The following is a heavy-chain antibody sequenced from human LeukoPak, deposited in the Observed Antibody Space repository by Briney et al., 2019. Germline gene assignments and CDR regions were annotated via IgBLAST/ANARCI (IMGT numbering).Heavy chain of an antibody. CDR3: ARLCSSSFPI. CDR2: IYHSGST. D-gene: IGHD6-13*01. CDR1: GYSISSGYY. Sequence: SETLSLTCAVSGYSISSGYYWGWIRQPPGKGLEWIGSIYHSGSTYYNPSLKSRVTISVDTSKNQFSLKLSSVTAADTAVYYCARLCSSSFPIWGQGTMVTVSS. J-gene: IGHJ3*02. V-gene: IGHV4-38-2*01.